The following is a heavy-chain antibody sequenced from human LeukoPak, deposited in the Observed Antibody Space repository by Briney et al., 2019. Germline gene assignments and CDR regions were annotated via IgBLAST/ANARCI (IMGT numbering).Heavy chain of an antibody. CDR3: ARERLEVASPVQH. Sequence: GRSLRLSCAASGFTFSSYAMLWVRQAPGKGLEWVAVISYDGSNKYYADSVKGRFTISRDNSKNTLYLQMNSLRAEDTAVYYCARERLEVASPVQHWGQGTLVTVSS. D-gene: IGHD5-12*01. J-gene: IGHJ1*01. CDR1: GFTFSSYA. CDR2: ISYDGSNK. V-gene: IGHV3-30-3*01.